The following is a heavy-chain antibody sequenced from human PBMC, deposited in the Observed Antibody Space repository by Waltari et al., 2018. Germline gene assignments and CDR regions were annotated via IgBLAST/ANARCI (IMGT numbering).Heavy chain of an antibody. CDR2: IHDSGDP. Sequence: QVQLQESGTGLGKPSETLSLSCTVSGASLTPYYWSWIRRPPGKGLEYIGYIHDSGDPNYRPSLRSRVSMSLDTSKNQFSLKISSVTAADSAVYYCARVHGSESPLAWGTDVWGQGTAVTVSS. J-gene: IGHJ6*02. D-gene: IGHD2-21*01. CDR3: ARVHGSESPLAWGTDV. CDR1: GASLTPYY. V-gene: IGHV4-59*01.